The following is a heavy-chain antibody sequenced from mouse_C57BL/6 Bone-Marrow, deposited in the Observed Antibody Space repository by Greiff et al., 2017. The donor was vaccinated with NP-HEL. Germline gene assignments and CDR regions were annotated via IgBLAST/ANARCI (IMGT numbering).Heavy chain of an antibody. Sequence: DVQLVESGGDLVKPGGSLKLSCAASGFTFSSYGMSWVRQTPDKRLEWVATISSGGSYTYYPDSVKGRFTISRDNAKNTLYLQMSSLKSEDTAMYYCASYGTAWFAYWGQGTLVTVSA. CDR3: ASYGTAWFAY. J-gene: IGHJ3*01. CDR2: ISSGGSYT. D-gene: IGHD2-1*01. V-gene: IGHV5-6*01. CDR1: GFTFSSYG.